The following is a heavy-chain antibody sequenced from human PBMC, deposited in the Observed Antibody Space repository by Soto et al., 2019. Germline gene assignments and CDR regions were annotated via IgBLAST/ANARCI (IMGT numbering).Heavy chain of an antibody. CDR3: AKDLGNYDFWSGYYKGFDY. J-gene: IGHJ4*02. D-gene: IGHD3-3*01. CDR1: GFTFSSYA. Sequence: LRLSCAASGFTFSSYAMSWVRQAPGKGLEWVSAISGSGGSTYYADSVKGRFTISRDNSKNTLYLQMNSLRAEDTAVYYCAKDLGNYDFWSGYYKGFDYWGQGTLVTVSS. V-gene: IGHV3-23*01. CDR2: ISGSGGST.